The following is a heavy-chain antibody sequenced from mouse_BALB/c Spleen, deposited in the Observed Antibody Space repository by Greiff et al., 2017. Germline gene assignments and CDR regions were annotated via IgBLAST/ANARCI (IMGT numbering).Heavy chain of an antibody. V-gene: IGHV2-9*02. CDR1: GFSLTSYG. Sequence: QVQLKESGPGLVAPSQSLSITCTVSGFSLTSYGVHWVRQPPGKGLEWLGVIWAGGSTNYNSALMSRLSISKDNSKSQVFLKMNSLQTDDTAMYYGARDRWLLHYAMDDGGQGTSVTVSS. D-gene: IGHD2-3*01. CDR3: ARDRWLLHYAMDD. J-gene: IGHJ4*01. CDR2: IWAGGST.